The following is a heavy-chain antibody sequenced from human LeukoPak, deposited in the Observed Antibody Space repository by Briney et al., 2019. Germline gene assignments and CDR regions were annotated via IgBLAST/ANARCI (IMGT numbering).Heavy chain of an antibody. Sequence: GGSLRLSCEASGSIFSSYGMSWVRQAPGKGLEWVSAISGSGGSTYYADSVKGRFTISRDNSKNTLYLQMNSLRAEDTAVYYCAKDHQVFDYWGQGTLVTVSS. CDR3: AKDHQVFDY. D-gene: IGHD2-2*01. CDR1: GSIFSSYG. J-gene: IGHJ4*02. CDR2: ISGSGGST. V-gene: IGHV3-23*01.